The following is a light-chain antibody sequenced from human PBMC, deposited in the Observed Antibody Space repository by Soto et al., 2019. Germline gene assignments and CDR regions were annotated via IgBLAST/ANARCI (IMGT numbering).Light chain of an antibody. V-gene: IGKV3-20*01. Sequence: EIVLTQSPGTLSLSPGERATLSCRASQSVSSSYLAWYQQKPGQAPRLLIYGASSRATGIPDRFSGSGSGTDFTLTISRLEPEYFAVYYCQQYGSSPPRHTFGQGTKLEIK. J-gene: IGKJ2*01. CDR1: QSVSSSY. CDR2: GAS. CDR3: QQYGSSPPRHT.